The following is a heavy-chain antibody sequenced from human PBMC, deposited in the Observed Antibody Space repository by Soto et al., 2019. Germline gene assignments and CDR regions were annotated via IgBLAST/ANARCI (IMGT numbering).Heavy chain of an antibody. V-gene: IGHV3-30*18. CDR1: GFTFSSYG. J-gene: IGHJ3*02. Sequence: QVQLVESGGGVVQPGRSLRLSCAASGFTFSSYGMHWVRQAPGKGLEWVAVISYDGSNKYYADSVKGRFTISRDNSKTALYLHMNGLSAEDTAVYYCANIMEPVTPAVDDFDIWGHGTMVTVSS. CDR2: ISYDGSNK. D-gene: IGHD4-17*01. CDR3: ANIMEPVTPAVDDFDI.